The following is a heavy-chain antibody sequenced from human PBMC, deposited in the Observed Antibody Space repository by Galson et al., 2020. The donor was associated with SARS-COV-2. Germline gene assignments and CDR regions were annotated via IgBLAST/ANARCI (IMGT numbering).Heavy chain of an antibody. CDR3: ARSTYDIVGPSWFDP. CDR1: GGSISSGGYS. Sequence: SATLSLTCAVSGGSISSGGYSWSWIRQPPGKGLEWIGYIYHSGSTYYNPSLKSRVTISVDRSKNQFSLKLSSVTAADTAVYYCARSTYDIVGPSWFDPWGQGTLVTVSS. D-gene: IGHD3-9*01. J-gene: IGHJ5*02. V-gene: IGHV4-30-2*01. CDR2: IYHSGST.